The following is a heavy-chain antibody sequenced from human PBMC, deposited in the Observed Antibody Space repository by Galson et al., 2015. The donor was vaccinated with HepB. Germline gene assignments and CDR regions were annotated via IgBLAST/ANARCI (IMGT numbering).Heavy chain of an antibody. CDR3: VSGYSSGWYAKAEDY. V-gene: IGHV3-74*01. CDR2: IKTDGSST. Sequence: SLRLSCAASGFTFSSYWMHWVRQAPGKGLVWVSHIKTDGSSTRYADSVKGRFTISRDNAKNTLYLQMNSLRAEDTAVYYCVSGYSSGWYAKAEDYWGQGTLVTVSS. J-gene: IGHJ4*02. CDR1: GFTFSSYW. D-gene: IGHD6-19*01.